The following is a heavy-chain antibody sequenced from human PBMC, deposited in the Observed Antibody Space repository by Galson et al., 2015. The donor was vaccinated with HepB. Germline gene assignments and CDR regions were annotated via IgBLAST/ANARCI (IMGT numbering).Heavy chain of an antibody. V-gene: IGHV3-30*04. D-gene: IGHD2-15*01. CDR1: GLTFSSYT. CDR2: ISYDGNDK. Sequence: SLRLSCAASGLTFSSYTFHWVRQAPGKGLEWVAVISYDGNDKYNADSVKGRFTISRDNSKNTLYLQMNSLTAEDTALYYCARGSFCSGGDCYSNFFDPWGQGTLVTVSS. CDR3: ARGSFCSGGDCYSNFFDP. J-gene: IGHJ5*02.